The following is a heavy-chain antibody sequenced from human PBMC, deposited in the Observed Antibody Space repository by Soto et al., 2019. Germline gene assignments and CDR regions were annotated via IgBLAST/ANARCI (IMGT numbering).Heavy chain of an antibody. J-gene: IGHJ3*02. CDR1: GYSFTSYW. Sequence: PGESLKISCKGSGYSFTSYWISWVRQMPGKGLEWMGRIDPSDSYTNYSPSFQGHVTISADKSISTAYLQWSSLKASDTAMYYCARRKYCSGGSCYSSDASDIWGQGTMVTVSS. V-gene: IGHV5-10-1*01. CDR3: ARRKYCSGGSCYSSDASDI. CDR2: IDPSDSYT. D-gene: IGHD2-15*01.